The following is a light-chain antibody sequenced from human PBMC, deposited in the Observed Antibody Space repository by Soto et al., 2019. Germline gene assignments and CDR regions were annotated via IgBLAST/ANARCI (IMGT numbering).Light chain of an antibody. CDR1: QSVGSY. CDR3: QQRSNWPTIT. J-gene: IGKJ5*01. V-gene: IGKV3-11*01. Sequence: SPATLSLSPGERATLSCRASQSVGSYLAWYQQKPGQAPRPLICDASNRATGIPARFSGSGSGTDFTLTISSLEPEDFAVYYCQQRSNWPTITFGQGTRLEIK. CDR2: DAS.